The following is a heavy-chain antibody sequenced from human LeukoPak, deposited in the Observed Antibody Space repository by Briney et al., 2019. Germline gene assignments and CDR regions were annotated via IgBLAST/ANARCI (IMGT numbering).Heavy chain of an antibody. D-gene: IGHD5-12*01. Sequence: ASMKVSCKASGYTFTSYGISWVRQAPGQGLEWMGWISAYNGNTNYAQKLQGRVTMTTDTSTSTAYVELRSLRSDDTAVYYCARRVRIGGYDLRYYYYYGMDVWGQGTTVTVSS. V-gene: IGHV1-18*01. CDR2: ISAYNGNT. J-gene: IGHJ6*02. CDR3: ARRVRIGGYDLRYYYYYGMDV. CDR1: GYTFTSYG.